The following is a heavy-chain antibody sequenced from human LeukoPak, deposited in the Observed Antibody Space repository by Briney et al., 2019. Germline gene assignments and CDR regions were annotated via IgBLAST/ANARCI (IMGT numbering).Heavy chain of an antibody. J-gene: IGHJ4*02. CDR2: IYHSGST. Sequence: SETLSLTCTVSGYSISSGYYWGWIRQPPGKGLEWIGSIYHSGSTYYNPSLKSRVTISVDTSKNQFSLKLSSVTAADTAVYYCASYGSSWYFDYWGQGTLVTVSS. CDR3: ASYGSSWYFDY. D-gene: IGHD6-13*01. V-gene: IGHV4-38-2*02. CDR1: GYSISSGYY.